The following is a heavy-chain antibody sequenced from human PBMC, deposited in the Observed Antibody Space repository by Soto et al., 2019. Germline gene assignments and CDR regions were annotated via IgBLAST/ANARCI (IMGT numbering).Heavy chain of an antibody. CDR3: AKDNSPKSGYNSFYY. V-gene: IGHV3-23*01. J-gene: IGHJ4*02. CDR2: ISGSGTNT. Sequence: EVRLLESGGGLIQPGGSLRLSCAASGFTFSCYVMSWVRQAPGTGLEWVSGISGSGTNTYYADSVRGRFTISRDNSKNTLYLQMTSLRAEDTADYYCAKDNSPKSGYNSFYYWGEGTLVTVYS. D-gene: IGHD5-12*01. CDR1: GFTFSCYV.